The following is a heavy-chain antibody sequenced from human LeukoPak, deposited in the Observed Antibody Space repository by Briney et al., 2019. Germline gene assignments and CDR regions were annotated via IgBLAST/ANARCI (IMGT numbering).Heavy chain of an antibody. V-gene: IGHV4-34*01. Sequence: SETLSLTCAVYGGSFSGYYWSWIRQPPGKGLEWIGEINHSGSTNYNPSLKSRVTIPVDTSKNQFSLKLSSVTAADTAVYYCARVGNSLDYWGQGTLVTVSS. CDR1: GGSFSGYY. CDR3: ARVGNSLDY. CDR2: INHSGST. J-gene: IGHJ4*02. D-gene: IGHD1/OR15-1a*01.